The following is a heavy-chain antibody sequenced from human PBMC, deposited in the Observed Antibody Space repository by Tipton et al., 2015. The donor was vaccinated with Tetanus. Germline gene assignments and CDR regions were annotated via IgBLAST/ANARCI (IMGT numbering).Heavy chain of an antibody. D-gene: IGHD2-21*02. CDR2: TIDDAGEK. CDR3: ARAPRYCGGDCYHFDY. Sequence: SLRFSCEVSGFIFSSYTMNWVRQAPGKGLEWVAVTIDDAGEKYYAESVKGRFTISRDNSKNTLYLQMNSLRVEDTATYYCARAPRYCGGDCYHFDYWGQGTLVTVSS. J-gene: IGHJ4*02. V-gene: IGHV3-30*03. CDR1: GFIFSSYT.